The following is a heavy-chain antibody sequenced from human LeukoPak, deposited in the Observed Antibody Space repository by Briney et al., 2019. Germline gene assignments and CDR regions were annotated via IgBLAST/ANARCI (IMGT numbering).Heavy chain of an antibody. CDR2: IYYSGST. CDR1: GGSISTYY. J-gene: IGHJ4*02. V-gene: IGHV4-59*01. Sequence: ASETLSLTCTVSGGSISTYYWSWIRQPPGKGLEWIGYIYYSGSTNCNPSLKSRVTISVDTSKNQFSLKLSSVTAADTAVYYCARGALGGNIDPPLHYWGPGTLVTVSS. D-gene: IGHD5-12*01. CDR3: ARGALGGNIDPPLHY.